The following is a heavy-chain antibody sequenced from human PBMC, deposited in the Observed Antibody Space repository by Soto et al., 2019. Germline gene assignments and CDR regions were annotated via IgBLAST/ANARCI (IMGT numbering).Heavy chain of an antibody. D-gene: IGHD3-3*01. V-gene: IGHV4-39*01. CDR1: GGSISSGGYS. Sequence: SETLSLTCAVSGGSISSGGYSWGWIRQPPGKGLEWIGSIYYSGSTYYNPSLKSRVTISVDTSKNQFSLKLSSVTAADTGVYYCATIPYDFWSGTYLYWGQGTLVTVSS. J-gene: IGHJ4*02. CDR2: IYYSGST. CDR3: ATIPYDFWSGTYLY.